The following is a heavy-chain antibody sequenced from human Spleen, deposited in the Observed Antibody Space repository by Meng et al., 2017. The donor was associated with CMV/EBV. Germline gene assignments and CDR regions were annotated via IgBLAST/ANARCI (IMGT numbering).Heavy chain of an antibody. Sequence: GESLKISCTASGFTFRSYGISWVRRAPGKGPEGVSGISGGGGSTFYADSVTGRFTIPRDNSKNAVFLQMNGLGAEDTAVYYCARDSTATTGIYLFDYWGQGTLVTVSS. CDR1: GFTFRSYG. CDR3: ARDSTATTGIYLFDY. V-gene: IGHV3-23*01. D-gene: IGHD4-17*01. J-gene: IGHJ4*02. CDR2: ISGGGGST.